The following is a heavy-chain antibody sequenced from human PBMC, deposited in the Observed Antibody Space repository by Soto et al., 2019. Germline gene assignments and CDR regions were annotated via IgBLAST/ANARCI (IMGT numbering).Heavy chain of an antibody. CDR3: ARRLADYYYYGMDV. Sequence: GESLKISCKGSGYSFTSYWISWVRQMPGKGLEWMGRIDPSDSYTNYSPSFQGHVIISADKSISTAYLQWSSLKASDTAMYYCARRLADYYYYGMDVWGQGTTVTVSS. J-gene: IGHJ6*02. V-gene: IGHV5-10-1*01. CDR2: IDPSDSYT. CDR1: GYSFTSYW.